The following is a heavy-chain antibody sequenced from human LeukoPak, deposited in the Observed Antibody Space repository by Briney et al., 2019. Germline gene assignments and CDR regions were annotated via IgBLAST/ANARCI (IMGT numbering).Heavy chain of an antibody. V-gene: IGHV3-15*01. J-gene: IGHJ4*02. CDR2: IKSKTDGGTT. Sequence: GGPLRLSCVVSGSTFRSYWMSWVRQAPGKGLEWVGRIKSKTDGGTTDYAAPVKGRFTISRDDSKNTLYLQMNSLKTEDTAVYYCTTGPRFLEWLSYFDYWGQGTLVAVSS. CDR1: GSTFRSYW. D-gene: IGHD3-3*01. CDR3: TTGPRFLEWLSYFDY.